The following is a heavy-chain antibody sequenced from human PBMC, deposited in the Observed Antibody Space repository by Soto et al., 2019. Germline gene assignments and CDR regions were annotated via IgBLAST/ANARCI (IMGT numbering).Heavy chain of an antibody. V-gene: IGHV1-3*01. J-gene: IGHJ4*02. CDR3: ARDRWSKVVYFDY. Sequence: ASVKVSCKASGYTFSSHATHWVRQAPGQRLEWMGWINGGNGDTKYSQKFQDRVTITRDTSASTAYMELSSLRSEDTAVYYCARDRWSKVVYFDYWGQGTLVGVSS. D-gene: IGHD2-15*01. CDR2: INGGNGDT. CDR1: GYTFSSHA.